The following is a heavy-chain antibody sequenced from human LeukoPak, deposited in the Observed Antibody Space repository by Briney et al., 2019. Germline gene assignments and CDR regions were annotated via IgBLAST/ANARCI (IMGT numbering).Heavy chain of an antibody. CDR3: AREGNSVYYYGSGSFDY. D-gene: IGHD3-10*01. Sequence: PSETLSLTCTGSGGSISSGSYYWGWIRQPAGKGREWIGRIYSSGSTNYDPSLKSRVTISVDTSKNQFPLKLSSVTAADTAVYYCAREGNSVYYYGSGSFDYWGQGTLVTVSS. CDR2: IYSSGST. V-gene: IGHV4-61*02. J-gene: IGHJ4*02. CDR1: GGSISSGSYY.